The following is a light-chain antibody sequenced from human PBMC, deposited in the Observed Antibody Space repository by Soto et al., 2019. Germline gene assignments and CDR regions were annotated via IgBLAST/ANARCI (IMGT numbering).Light chain of an antibody. Sequence: EVVMTQSPATLSVSPGERATLSCRASRSVASNLAWYQHKPGQGPRLLLYGASTRASGIPARFSGSGSGTEFTLTISSLQPEDFEVYYCQQYQQWPFYTFGQGTKLEIK. CDR3: QQYQQWPFYT. CDR2: GAS. J-gene: IGKJ2*01. CDR1: RSVASN. V-gene: IGKV3-15*01.